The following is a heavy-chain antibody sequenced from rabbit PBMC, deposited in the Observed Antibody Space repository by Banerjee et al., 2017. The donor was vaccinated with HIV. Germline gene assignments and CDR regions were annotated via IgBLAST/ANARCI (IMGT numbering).Heavy chain of an antibody. D-gene: IGHD6-1*01. Sequence: RQAPGKGLEWIACIFAGSSGTTYYASWAKGRFTISKTSSTTVTLQMTSLTAADTATYFCARANGYGGAWNLWGPGTLVTVS. CDR2: IFAGSSGTT. CDR3: ARANGYGGAWNL. V-gene: IGHV1S40*01. J-gene: IGHJ4*01.